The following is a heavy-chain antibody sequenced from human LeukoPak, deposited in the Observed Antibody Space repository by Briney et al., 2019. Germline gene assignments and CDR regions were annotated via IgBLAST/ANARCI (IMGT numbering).Heavy chain of an antibody. CDR2: VSPYNGNT. V-gene: IGHV1-18*01. J-gene: IGHJ5*02. Sequence: GASVKVSCKASGYTFTSYDISWVRQAPGQGLEWMGWVSPYNGNTNYAQKVQGRVTMTSDTSTSTAYMELRSLRSDDTAVYYCARRAYYYDSSGQSNWFDPWGQGTLVTVSS. D-gene: IGHD3-22*01. CDR1: GYTFTSYD. CDR3: ARRAYYYDSSGQSNWFDP.